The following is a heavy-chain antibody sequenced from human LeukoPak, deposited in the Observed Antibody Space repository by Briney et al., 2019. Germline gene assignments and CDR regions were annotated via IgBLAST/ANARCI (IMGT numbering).Heavy chain of an antibody. CDR3: ARAREGRWELLGAFDI. J-gene: IGHJ3*02. CDR2: ISSSSSTI. CDR1: GFTFSSYS. D-gene: IGHD1-26*01. V-gene: IGHV3-48*01. Sequence: GGSLRLSCAASGFTFSSYSMNWVRQAPGKGLEWVSYISSSSSTIYYADSVKGRFTISGDNAKNSLYLQMNSLRAEDTAVYYCARAREGRWELLGAFDIWGQGTMVTVSS.